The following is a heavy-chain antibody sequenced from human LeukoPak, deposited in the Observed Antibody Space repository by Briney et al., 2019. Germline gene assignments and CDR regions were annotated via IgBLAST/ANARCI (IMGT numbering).Heavy chain of an antibody. Sequence: SQTLSLTCTVSGGSISSGSYSWSWIRQPPGKGLEWIGYIYHSGSTYYNPSLKSRVTISVDRSKKQFSLKLSSVTAADTAVCYCARDPGSPRGYFDLWGRGTLVTVSS. CDR2: IYHSGST. D-gene: IGHD2-15*01. CDR3: ARDPGSPRGYFDL. CDR1: GGSISSGSYS. V-gene: IGHV4-30-2*01. J-gene: IGHJ2*01.